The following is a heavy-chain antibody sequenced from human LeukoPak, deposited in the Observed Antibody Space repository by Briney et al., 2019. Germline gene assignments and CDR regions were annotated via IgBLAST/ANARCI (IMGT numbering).Heavy chain of an antibody. CDR3: ARVGTPSYYYYMDV. V-gene: IGHV3-21*01. CDR1: GFTFTSYS. Sequence: PGGSLRLSCAASGFTFTSYSMNWVRQAPGKGLDWVSSISSSSSYIYYADSVKGRFTISRDNAKNTLYLQMNSLRAEDTAVYYCARVGTPSYYYYMDVWGKGTTVTVSS. J-gene: IGHJ6*03. CDR2: ISSSSSYI. D-gene: IGHD1-1*01.